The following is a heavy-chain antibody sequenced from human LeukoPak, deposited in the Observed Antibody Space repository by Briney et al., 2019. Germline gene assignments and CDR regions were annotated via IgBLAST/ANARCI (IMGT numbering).Heavy chain of an antibody. CDR3: AKELDTMFFDN. CDR1: GFNFDRYT. Sequence: GGSLRLCCATSGFNFDRYTIHWVRQAPGKGLEWVSLAGWAGGTTFYSDSVRGRFTISRDSGRKSVYLQMNSLTTDDTAFYFCAKELDTMFFDNWGQGALVTVSS. D-gene: IGHD3-10*02. CDR2: AGWAGGTT. J-gene: IGHJ4*02. V-gene: IGHV3-43*01.